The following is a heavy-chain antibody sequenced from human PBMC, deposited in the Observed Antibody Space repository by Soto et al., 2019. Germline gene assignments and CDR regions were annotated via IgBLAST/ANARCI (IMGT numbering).Heavy chain of an antibody. Sequence: SLRLSCAASAFTFKNHWMHWVRQVPGKGPVWVSRINGDGSFTSYADAVKGRFTISRDNAKNTLSLQMNSLRAEDTAVYYCARAGRPLYYYYGMDVWGQGTTVTVSS. CDR3: ARAGRPLYYYYGMDV. V-gene: IGHV3-74*01. J-gene: IGHJ6*02. CDR2: INGDGSFT. CDR1: AFTFKNHW.